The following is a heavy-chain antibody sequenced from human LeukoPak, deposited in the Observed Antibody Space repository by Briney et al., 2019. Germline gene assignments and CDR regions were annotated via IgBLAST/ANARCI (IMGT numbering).Heavy chain of an antibody. CDR1: GFTFSSYA. V-gene: IGHV3-23*01. J-gene: IGHJ4*02. CDR2: ISGSGGST. D-gene: IGHD1-1*01. CDR3: AKGGGHWNAFVWY. Sequence: ALRLSCAASGFTFSSYAMSWVRQAPGKGLEWVSAISGSGGSTYYADSVKGRFTISRDNSKNTLYLQMNSLRAEDTAVYYCAKGGGHWNAFVWYWGQGTLVTVSS.